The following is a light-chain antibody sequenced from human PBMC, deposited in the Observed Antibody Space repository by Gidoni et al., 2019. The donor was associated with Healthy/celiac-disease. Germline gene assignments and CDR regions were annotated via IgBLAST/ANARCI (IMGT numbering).Light chain of an antibody. J-gene: IGLJ2*01. Sequence: SYELTQPPSVSESPGQTASIPCSGDKLGDKYACWYQQKPGQSPVLVIYQDSKRPSGIPERFSGSNSGNTATLTISGTQAMDEADYYCQAWDSSTGGLVVFGGGTKLTVL. V-gene: IGLV3-1*01. CDR2: QDS. CDR1: KLGDKY. CDR3: QAWDSSTGGLVV.